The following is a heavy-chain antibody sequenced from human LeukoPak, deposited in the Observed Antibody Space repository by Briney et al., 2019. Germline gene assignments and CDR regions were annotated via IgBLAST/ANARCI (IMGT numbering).Heavy chain of an antibody. J-gene: IGHJ4*02. CDR1: GFTFSSYA. CDR3: AKDQTYAYCGGDCYSGY. CDR2: ISGSGGST. D-gene: IGHD2-21*02. V-gene: IGHV3-23*01. Sequence: PGGSLRLSCAASGFTFSSYAMSWVRQAPGKGLEWVSAISGSGGSTYYADSVKGWFTISRDNSKNTLYLQMNSLRAEDTAVYYCAKDQTYAYCGGDCYSGYWGQGTLVTVSS.